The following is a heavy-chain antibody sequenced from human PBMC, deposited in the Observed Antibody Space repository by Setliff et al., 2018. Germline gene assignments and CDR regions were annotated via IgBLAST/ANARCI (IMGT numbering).Heavy chain of an antibody. CDR1: GGSISSGSYY. CDR3: VRSAVYCASDCYPRYFDS. J-gene: IGHJ4*02. CDR2: IYYSGST. Sequence: PSETLSLTCTVSGGSISSGSYYWSWIRQHPGKGLEWIGYIYYSGSTYYNPSLRSRVTISVDTSKNQFSLKLSSVTAADTAVYYCVRSAVYCASDCYPRYFDSWGQGTLVTVSS. D-gene: IGHD2-21*01. V-gene: IGHV4-31*03.